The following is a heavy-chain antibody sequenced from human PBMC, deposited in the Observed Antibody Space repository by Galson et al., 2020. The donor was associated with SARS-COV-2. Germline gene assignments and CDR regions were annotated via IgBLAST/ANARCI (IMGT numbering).Heavy chain of an antibody. D-gene: IGHD6-13*01. J-gene: IGHJ6*02. CDR2: TDWDDDK. Sequence: SGPTLVKPTQTLTLTCTFSGFSLSTSGMCVIWIRQPPGKALEWLELTDWDDDKYYSTSLKTRLTISKDTSKNKVVLTMTNMDPVDTATYDWARITVEHQVVDDDCYGMDVWGQGTTVTVSS. CDR3: ARITVEHQVVDDDCYGMDV. CDR1: GFSLSTSGMC. V-gene: IGHV2-70*01.